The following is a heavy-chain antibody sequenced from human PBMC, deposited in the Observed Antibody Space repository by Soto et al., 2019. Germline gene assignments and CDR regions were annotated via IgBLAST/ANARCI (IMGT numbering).Heavy chain of an antibody. J-gene: IGHJ4*02. CDR2: ISKDGSDT. CDR3: ASPREGQLFGFDH. CDR1: GFIFSDFG. Sequence: RGSLRLSCVVSGFIFSDFGLHWVRQSPGEGLAWVASISKDGSDTYYAESVKGRFTISRDDSKSTVFLQMNTLKVDDTAAYFGASPREGQLFGFDHWGQKTLVPFAS. V-gene: IGHV3-30*03. D-gene: IGHD3-16*01.